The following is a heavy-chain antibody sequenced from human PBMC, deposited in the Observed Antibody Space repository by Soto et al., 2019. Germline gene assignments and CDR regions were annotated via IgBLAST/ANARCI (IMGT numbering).Heavy chain of an antibody. D-gene: IGHD3-22*01. CDR3: ASGSYYYDSSGRIDY. CDR1: GGSISSYY. V-gene: IGHV4-59*01. Sequence: QVQLQESGPGLVKPSETLSLTCTVSGGSISSYYWSWIRQPPGKGLEWIGYIYYSGSTNYNPSLKSRVTISVDTSKNQFSLKLSSVTAADTAVYYRASGSYYYDSSGRIDYWGQGTLVTVSS. CDR2: IYYSGST. J-gene: IGHJ4*02.